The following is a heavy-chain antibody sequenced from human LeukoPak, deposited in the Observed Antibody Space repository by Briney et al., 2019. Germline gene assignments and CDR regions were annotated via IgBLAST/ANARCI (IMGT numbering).Heavy chain of an antibody. CDR1: GFTLSNYW. V-gene: IGHV3-7*03. CDR3: VRDVRGGHFDY. CDR2: VKQDESEK. Sequence: GESLRLSCAASGFTLSNYWMAWVRQTPGKRLEWVANVKQDESEKFYADSVKGRFTISRDNAKNSLYLQMDSLRAEDTAVYYCVRDVRGGHFDYWGQGTLVTVSS. J-gene: IGHJ4*02. D-gene: IGHD3-10*02.